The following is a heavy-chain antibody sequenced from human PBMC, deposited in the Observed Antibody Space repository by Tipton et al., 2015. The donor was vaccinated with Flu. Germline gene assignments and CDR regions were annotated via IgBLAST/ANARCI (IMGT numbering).Heavy chain of an antibody. CDR3: ARYSSSSSPEGWYFDL. J-gene: IGHJ2*01. V-gene: IGHV4-59*08. D-gene: IGHD6-6*01. CDR1: GGSISSYY. Sequence: TLSLTCTVSGGSISSYYWSWIRQPPGKGLEWIGYIYYSGSTNYNPSLKSRVTISVDTSKNQFSLKLSSVTAADTAGYYCARYSSSSSPEGWYFDLWGRGTLVTVSS. CDR2: IYYSGST.